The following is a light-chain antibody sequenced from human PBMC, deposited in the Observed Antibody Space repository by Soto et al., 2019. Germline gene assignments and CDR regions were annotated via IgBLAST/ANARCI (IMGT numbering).Light chain of an antibody. J-gene: IGLJ2*01. CDR2: EGS. CDR1: SSDVGSYNL. V-gene: IGLV2-23*01. Sequence: QSVLTQPSSVSGSPGQSITISCTGTSSDVGSYNLVSWYQQHPGKAPKLMIYEGSKRPSGVSNRFSGSKSGNTASLTISGLPAEDEADYYCCSNAGSSTSVVFGGGTKVTVL. CDR3: CSNAGSSTSVV.